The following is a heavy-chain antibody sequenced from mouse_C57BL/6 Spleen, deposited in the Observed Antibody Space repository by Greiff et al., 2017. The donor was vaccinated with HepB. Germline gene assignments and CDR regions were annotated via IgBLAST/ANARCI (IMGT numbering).Heavy chain of an antibody. J-gene: IGHJ4*01. CDR2: IYPGDGDT. Sequence: QVQLKQSGAELVKPGASVKISCKASGYAFSSYWMNWVKQRPGKGLEWIGQIYPGDGDTNYNGTFKGKATLTADKSSSTAYMQLSSLTSEDSAVYFCARGATVVRYYAMDYWGQGTSVTVSS. CDR1: GYAFSSYW. D-gene: IGHD1-1*01. CDR3: ARGATVVRYYAMDY. V-gene: IGHV1-80*01.